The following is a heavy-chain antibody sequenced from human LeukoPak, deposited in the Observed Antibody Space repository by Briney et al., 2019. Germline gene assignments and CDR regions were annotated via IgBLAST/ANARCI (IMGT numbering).Heavy chain of an antibody. CDR1: GFTFSSYA. V-gene: IGHV3-23*01. J-gene: IGHJ4*02. Sequence: GGSLRLSCAASGFTFSSYAMSWVRQIPGKGLVWVSAISGSDAGTYYADSVKGRFTISRDNSKNTLYLQMNSLRAEDTAVYYCARGKNGYGGKAIFDYWGQGTLVTVSS. CDR2: ISGSDAGT. CDR3: ARGKNGYGGKAIFDY. D-gene: IGHD4-23*01.